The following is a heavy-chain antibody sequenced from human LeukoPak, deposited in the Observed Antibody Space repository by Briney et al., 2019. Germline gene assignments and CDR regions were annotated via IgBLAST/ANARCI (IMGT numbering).Heavy chain of an antibody. CDR3: AKGSRGGNYQRDYYYYYMDV. D-gene: IGHD4-23*01. V-gene: IGHV3-23*01. J-gene: IGHJ6*03. CDR1: GFTFSSYA. CDR2: ISGSGGST. Sequence: GGSLRLSCAASGFTFSSYAMSWVRQAPGKGLEWVSAISGSGGSTYYADSVKGRFTISRDNSKNTLYLQMNSLRAEDTAVYYCAKGSRGGNYQRDYYYYYMDVWGKGTTVTVSS.